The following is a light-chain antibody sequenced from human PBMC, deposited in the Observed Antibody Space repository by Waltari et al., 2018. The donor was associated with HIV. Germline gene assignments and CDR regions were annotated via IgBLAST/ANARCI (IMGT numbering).Light chain of an antibody. J-gene: IGLJ3*02. CDR1: NSDVDMYNY. CDR3: LSYAGSNNLV. CDR2: AGT. Sequence: QSALTQPPSASGSPGQSVTISCTGTNSDVDMYNYVSWYQQHPGKAPMLIINAGTRRPSGGPARFSASKSGNTAFLTVSGLQAEDEADYYCLSYAGSNNLVFGGGTKVTVL. V-gene: IGLV2-8*01.